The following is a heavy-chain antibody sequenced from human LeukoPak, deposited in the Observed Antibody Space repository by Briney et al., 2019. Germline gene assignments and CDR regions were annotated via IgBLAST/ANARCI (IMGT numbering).Heavy chain of an antibody. CDR2: INPDTGDR. CDR3: ARTTSLTASGYDY. Sequence: ASLKVSCKASGYTFTNYHINWVRQAPGQGLEWMGWINPDTGDRGYAQKFQGRVSITSATSISTAYMELGSPRSEDTAVYFCARTTSLTASGYDYWGQGTLVTVSS. J-gene: IGHJ4*02. CDR1: GYTFTNYH. D-gene: IGHD4-17*01. V-gene: IGHV1-8*03.